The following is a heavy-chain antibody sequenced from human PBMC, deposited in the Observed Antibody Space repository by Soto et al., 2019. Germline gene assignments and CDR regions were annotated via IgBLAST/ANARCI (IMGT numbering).Heavy chain of an antibody. CDR1: GGSFSGYY. V-gene: IGHV4-34*01. D-gene: IGHD1-20*01. Sequence: SETLSLTCAVYGGSFSGYYWSWIRQPPGKGLEWIGEINHSGSTNYNPSLKSRVTISVDTSKNQFSLKLSSVTAADTAVYYCARSVHNNGWNFDYWGQGTLVTVSS. CDR3: ARSVHNNGWNFDY. J-gene: IGHJ4*02. CDR2: INHSGST.